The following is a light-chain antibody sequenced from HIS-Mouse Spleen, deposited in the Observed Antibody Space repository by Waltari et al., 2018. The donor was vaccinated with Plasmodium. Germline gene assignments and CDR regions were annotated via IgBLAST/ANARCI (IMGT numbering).Light chain of an antibody. V-gene: IGLV3-1*01. CDR2: QDS. CDR1: KLVHQY. J-gene: IGLJ2*01. Sequence: SYELTQPPSLSVSPGQTASITCSGDKLVHQYACWYQPKPGQSPVLVIYQDSKRPSGSPERFSGSNSGNTATLTISGTQAMDEADYYCQAWDSSTVVFGGGTKLTVL. CDR3: QAWDSSTVV.